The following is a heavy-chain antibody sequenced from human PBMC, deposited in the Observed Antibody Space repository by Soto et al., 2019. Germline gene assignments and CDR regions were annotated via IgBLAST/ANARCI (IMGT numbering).Heavy chain of an antibody. CDR1: AYTFPDYY. D-gene: IGHD1-1*01. J-gene: IGHJ5*02. V-gene: IGHV1-2*02. CDR2: INPNSGGS. Sequence: ASVKVSCKASAYTFPDYYIHWVRQAPGQGLEWMGWINPNSGGSYFAQKFLGRVTMTRDTSITTAYTELSRLRSDDTAVYYCARALPEIRMMEGGSFDPWGQGTVVTVS. CDR3: ARALPEIRMMEGGSFDP.